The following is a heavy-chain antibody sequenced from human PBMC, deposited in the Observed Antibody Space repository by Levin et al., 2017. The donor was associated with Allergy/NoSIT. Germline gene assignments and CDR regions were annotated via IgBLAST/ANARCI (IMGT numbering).Heavy chain of an antibody. J-gene: IGHJ4*02. V-gene: IGHV4-39*01. D-gene: IGHD3-16*01. CDR1: GDFIGRSRFY. CDR2: ISHSEKT. CDR3: ARHGLGGELLAGFDS. Sequence: SETLSLTCSVSGDFIGRSRFYWAWVRQSPGKGLEWIATISHSEKTFYNPSLQSRVTISVDKSKNQFSLKVNSATAADTAVYYCARHGLGGELLAGFDSWGQGTLVTVSS.